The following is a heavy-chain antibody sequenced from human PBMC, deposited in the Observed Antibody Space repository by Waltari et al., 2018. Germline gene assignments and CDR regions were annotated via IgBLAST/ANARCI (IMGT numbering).Heavy chain of an antibody. D-gene: IGHD6-13*01. Sequence: SCTASGFTFGDYAMSWFRQAPGKGLEWVGFIRSKAYGGTTEYAASVKGRFTISRDDSKSIAYLQMNSLKTEDTAVYYCTREITGYSSSWYVHYYGMDVWGQGTTVTVSS. CDR2: IRSKAYGGTT. V-gene: IGHV3-49*03. CDR3: TREITGYSSSWYVHYYGMDV. CDR1: GFTFGDYA. J-gene: IGHJ6*02.